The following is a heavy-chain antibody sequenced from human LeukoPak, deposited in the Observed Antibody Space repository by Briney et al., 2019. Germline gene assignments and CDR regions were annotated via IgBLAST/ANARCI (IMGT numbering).Heavy chain of an antibody. Sequence: GGSPRLSCAASGFTFSSYSMNWVRQAPGKGLEWVAVISYDGSNKYYADSVRGRFTISRDNSKNTLYLQMNSLRAEDTAVYYCARTPWFWGQGTLVTVSS. CDR2: ISYDGSNK. V-gene: IGHV3-30*03. D-gene: IGHD3-10*01. CDR1: GFTFSSYS. CDR3: ARTPWF. J-gene: IGHJ4*02.